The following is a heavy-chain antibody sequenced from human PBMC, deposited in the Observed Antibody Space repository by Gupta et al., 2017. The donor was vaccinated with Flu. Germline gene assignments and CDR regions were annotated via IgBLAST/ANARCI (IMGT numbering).Heavy chain of an antibody. V-gene: IGHV1-69*06. CDR3: ARSSSGSYYGMDV. D-gene: IGHD1-26*01. Sequence: RQAPGQGLEWMGGIIPIFGTANYAQKFQGRVTMTADKSTSTAYMELSSLRSEDTAVYYCARSSSGSYYGMDVWGQGTTVTVSS. CDR2: IIPIFGTA. J-gene: IGHJ6*02.